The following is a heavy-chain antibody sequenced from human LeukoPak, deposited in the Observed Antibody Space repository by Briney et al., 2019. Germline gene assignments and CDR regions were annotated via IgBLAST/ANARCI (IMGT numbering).Heavy chain of an antibody. CDR1: GGSISSYY. CDR3: AREVWSDDSSGYPFDY. CDR2: IFTSGST. D-gene: IGHD3-22*01. J-gene: IGHJ4*02. V-gene: IGHV4-4*07. Sequence: SETLSLTCTVSGGSISSYYWSWIRQPAGKGLEWIGRIFTSGSTNYNPSLKSRVSISVDTSKNQFSLKLRSVTAADTAVYYCAREVWSDDSSGYPFDYWGQGTLVTVSS.